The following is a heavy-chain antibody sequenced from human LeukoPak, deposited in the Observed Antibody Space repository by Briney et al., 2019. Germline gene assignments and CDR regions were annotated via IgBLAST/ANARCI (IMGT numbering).Heavy chain of an antibody. D-gene: IGHD3-22*01. J-gene: IGHJ4*02. CDR1: GFTFSNYW. V-gene: IGHV3-74*03. CDR2: IDNAGSIT. Sequence: GGSLRLSCAASGFTFSNYWIHWVRQAPGKGLVWVSRIDNAGSITTYADSVKGRFTISRDNAENTLYLQMNSLRVEDTAVYYCARSEFHARSGNYYDYWGQGTLVTVSS. CDR3: ARSEFHARSGNYYDY.